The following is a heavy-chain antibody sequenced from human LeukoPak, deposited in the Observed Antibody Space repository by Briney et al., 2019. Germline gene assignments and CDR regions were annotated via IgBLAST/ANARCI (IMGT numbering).Heavy chain of an antibody. Sequence: GESLKISCKGSGYRFTSHWIGWVRQMPGKGLEWMGIIYPGDFDTRYSPSFEGQVTISADKSISTAYLQWSSLKASDTAMYYCARHGASGGSYYSDYWGQGTRVTVSS. V-gene: IGHV5-51*01. D-gene: IGHD3-10*01. CDR2: IYPGDFDT. J-gene: IGHJ4*02. CDR3: ARHGASGGSYYSDY. CDR1: GYRFTSHW.